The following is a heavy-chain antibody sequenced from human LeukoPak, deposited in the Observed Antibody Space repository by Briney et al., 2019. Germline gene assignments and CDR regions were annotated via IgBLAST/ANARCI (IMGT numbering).Heavy chain of an antibody. J-gene: IGHJ4*02. CDR2: ISSGPTNI. V-gene: IGHV3-11*04. CDR3: ARKNGLDY. Sequence: GGSLRLSCVASGFTFSDYYMSWIRQAPGRGLEWIAYISSGPTNIHYTDSVRGRFTISRDNAKNSMYLQMNSLRAEDTAVYYCARKNGLDYWGQGTLVTVSS. CDR1: GFTFSDYY.